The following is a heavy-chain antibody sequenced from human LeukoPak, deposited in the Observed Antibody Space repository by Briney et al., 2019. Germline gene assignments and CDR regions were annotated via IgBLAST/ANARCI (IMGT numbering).Heavy chain of an antibody. CDR3: ARHLAARPEFYYYYGMDV. D-gene: IGHD6-6*01. J-gene: IGHJ6*02. V-gene: IGHV4-59*08. Sequence: SETLSLTCSVSGGSISSYYWSWIRQPPGKGLEWIGYIYYSGSTNYNPSLKSRVTISVDTSKNQFSLKLSSVTAADTAVYYCARHLAARPEFYYYYGMDVWGQGTTVTVSS. CDR2: IYYSGST. CDR1: GGSISSYY.